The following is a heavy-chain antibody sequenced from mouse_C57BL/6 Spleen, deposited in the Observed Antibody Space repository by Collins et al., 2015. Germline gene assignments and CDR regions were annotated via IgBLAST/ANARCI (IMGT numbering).Heavy chain of an antibody. Sequence: QVQLKQSGPGLVQPSQSLSITCTVSGFSLTSYGVHWVRQSPGKGLEWLGVIWRGGSTDYNAAFMSRLSITKDNSKSQVFFKVNSLQADDTAIYYCAKDITTVVAPYYYAMDYWGQGTSVTVSS. J-gene: IGHJ4*01. CDR3: AKDITTVVAPYYYAMDY. V-gene: IGHV2-5*01. CDR1: GFSLTSYG. CDR2: IWRGGST. D-gene: IGHD1-1*01.